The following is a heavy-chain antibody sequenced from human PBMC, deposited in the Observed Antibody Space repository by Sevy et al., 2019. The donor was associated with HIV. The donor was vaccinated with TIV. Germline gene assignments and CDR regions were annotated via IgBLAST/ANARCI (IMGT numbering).Heavy chain of an antibody. CDR1: EFTFSKAW. D-gene: IGHD2-2*01. Sequence: GGSLRLSCAASEFTFSKAWMNWVRRAPGKGLEWVGRIKSKADGGTTDYAASVKGRFTISRDDSKNTLYLQMNRLKTEETAVYYCTTTHSNYIVVVPAASYWYFDLWGRGTLVTVSS. J-gene: IGHJ2*01. CDR2: IKSKADGGTT. V-gene: IGHV3-15*01. CDR3: TTTHSNYIVVVPAASYWYFDL.